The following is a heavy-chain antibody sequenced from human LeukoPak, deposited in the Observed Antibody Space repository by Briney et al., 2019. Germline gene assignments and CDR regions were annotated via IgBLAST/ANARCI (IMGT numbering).Heavy chain of an antibody. D-gene: IGHD3-3*01. V-gene: IGHV1-69*13. Sequence: ASVKVSRKASGGTFSSYAISWVRQAPGQGLEWMGGIIPIFGTANYAQKFQGRVTITADESTSTAYMELSSLRSEDTAVYYCATPLRFLEWIPSLWGQGTLVTVSS. CDR1: GGTFSSYA. CDR2: IIPIFGTA. J-gene: IGHJ4*02. CDR3: ATPLRFLEWIPSL.